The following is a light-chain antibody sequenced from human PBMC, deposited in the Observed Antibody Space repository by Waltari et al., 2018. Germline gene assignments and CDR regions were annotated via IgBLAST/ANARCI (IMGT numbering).Light chain of an antibody. CDR2: STN. J-gene: IGLJ3*02. CDR3: LLFYTDPQWV. CDR1: TGPLTSGHY. V-gene: IGLV7-43*01. Sequence: TVVTQEPSLTVSSGGTVPLTFASSTGPLTSGHYPNWFQQNPGQAPRALIYSTNYKHSWTPARFSGSLLGGKAALTLSGVQPEDEADYYCLLFYTDPQWVFGGGTRLTVL.